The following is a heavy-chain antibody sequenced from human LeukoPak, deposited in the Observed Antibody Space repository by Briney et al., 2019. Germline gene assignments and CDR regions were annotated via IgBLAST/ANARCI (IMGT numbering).Heavy chain of an antibody. V-gene: IGHV4-38-2*02. CDR1: GYSIRNGFD. CDR3: ARSEINDYMKF. J-gene: IGHJ4*02. CDR2: IDYTERP. Sequence: PSETLSLTCTVSGYSIRNGFDWSWLRLSPEKGLEWLESIDYTERPSYNPSLRSRVTISVDTSKNLFSLNLASVTAADTAIYLCARSEINDYMKFWGQGLQVIVSS. D-gene: IGHD1-1*01.